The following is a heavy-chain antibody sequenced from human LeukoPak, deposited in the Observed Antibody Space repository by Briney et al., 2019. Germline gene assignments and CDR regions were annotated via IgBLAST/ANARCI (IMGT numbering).Heavy chain of an antibody. CDR2: ISSSSSYI. J-gene: IGHJ4*02. Sequence: GSLRLSCAASGFTFSSYSMNWVRQAPGKGLEWVSSISSSSSYIYYADSVKGRFTISRDNAKNSLYLQMNSLRAEDTAVYYCARETSGITGTTSYWGQGTLATVSS. V-gene: IGHV3-21*01. CDR3: ARETSGITGTTSY. D-gene: IGHD1-7*01. CDR1: GFTFSSYS.